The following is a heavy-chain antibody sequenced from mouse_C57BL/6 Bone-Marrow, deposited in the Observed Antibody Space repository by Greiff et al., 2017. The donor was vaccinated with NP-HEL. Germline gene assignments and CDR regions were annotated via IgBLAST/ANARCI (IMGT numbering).Heavy chain of an antibody. CDR2: ISNLAYSI. CDR1: GFTFSDYG. V-gene: IGHV5-15*01. Sequence: EVQLVESGGGLVQPGGSLKLSCAASGFTFSDYGMAWVRQAPRKGPEWVAFISNLAYSIYYADTVTGRFTISRENAKNTLYLEMSSLRSEDTAMYYCARYPYAMDYWGQGTSVTVSS. J-gene: IGHJ4*01. CDR3: ARYPYAMDY.